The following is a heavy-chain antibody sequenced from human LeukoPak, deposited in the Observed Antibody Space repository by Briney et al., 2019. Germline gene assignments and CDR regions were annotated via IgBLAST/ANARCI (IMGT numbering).Heavy chain of an antibody. Sequence: GGSLRLSCAASGFTFSDYTLNWVRQAPGKGLEWLSYISPSRGSIAYADSVKGRFTISSDSAKNSVYLQINNLRAEDTAVYYCARDRDWAFDYWGQGILVIVSS. V-gene: IGHV3-48*01. CDR2: ISPSRGSI. CDR3: ARDRDWAFDY. D-gene: IGHD2-21*01. CDR1: GFTFSDYT. J-gene: IGHJ4*02.